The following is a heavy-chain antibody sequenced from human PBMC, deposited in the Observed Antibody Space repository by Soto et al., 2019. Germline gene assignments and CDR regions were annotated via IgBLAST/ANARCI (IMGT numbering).Heavy chain of an antibody. V-gene: IGHV4-31*03. J-gene: IGHJ5*02. CDR3: ARENGSGSYYYKNNWFDP. CDR2: IYYSGST. Sequence: SETLSLTCTVSGGSISSGGYYWSWIRQQPGKGLEWIGYIYYSGSTYYNPSLKSRVTISVDTSKNQFSLKLSSVTAADTAVYYCARENGSGSYYYKNNWFDPWGQGTLVTVSS. D-gene: IGHD3-10*01. CDR1: GGSISSGGYY.